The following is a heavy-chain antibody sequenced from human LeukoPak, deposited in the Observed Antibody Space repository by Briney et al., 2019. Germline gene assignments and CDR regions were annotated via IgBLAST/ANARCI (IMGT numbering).Heavy chain of an antibody. CDR2: ISSSGSTI. V-gene: IGHV3-48*03. Sequence: PGGSLRLSCAASGFTFSSYEMNWVRRAPGKGLEWVSYISSSGSTIYYADSVKGRFTISRDNAKNSLYLQMNSLRAEDTAVYYCARAPPYYYGSGSYPDYSGQGTLVTVSS. J-gene: IGHJ4*02. D-gene: IGHD3-10*01. CDR3: ARAPPYYYGSGSYPDY. CDR1: GFTFSSYE.